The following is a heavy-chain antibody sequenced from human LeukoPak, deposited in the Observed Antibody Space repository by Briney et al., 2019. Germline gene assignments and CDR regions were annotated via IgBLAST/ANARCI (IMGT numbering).Heavy chain of an antibody. J-gene: IGHJ4*02. Sequence: GGSLRLSCAASGFTFSSYSMNWVRQAPGKGLEWVSSISSSSSYIYYADSVKGRFTISRDNAKNSLYLQMNSLRAEDTAVYYCARDGIAAPIPYYFDYWGQGTLVTVSS. CDR2: ISSSSSYI. CDR3: ARDGIAAPIPYYFDY. V-gene: IGHV3-21*01. D-gene: IGHD6-13*01. CDR1: GFTFSSYS.